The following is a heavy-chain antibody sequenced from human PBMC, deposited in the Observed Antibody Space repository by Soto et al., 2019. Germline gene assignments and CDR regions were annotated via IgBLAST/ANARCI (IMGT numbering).Heavy chain of an antibody. CDR1: GYSFTTYG. J-gene: IGHJ6*02. CDR2: ISGYNGNT. Sequence: QVQLVQSRGEVKKPGASVKVSCKTSGYSFTTYGISWVRQAPGQGLEWMGWISGYNGNTNYAQKLQGRVTMTTDTSTSTAYRELRGLRSDDTAVYYCAREGPAPYYYYGMDVWGQGSTVTVSS. V-gene: IGHV1-18*01. CDR3: AREGPAPYYYYGMDV.